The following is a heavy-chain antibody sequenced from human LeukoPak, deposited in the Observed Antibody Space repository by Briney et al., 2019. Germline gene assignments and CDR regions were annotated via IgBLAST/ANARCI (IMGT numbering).Heavy chain of an antibody. J-gene: IGHJ1*01. CDR1: GYTFTGYY. CDR3: AREGSIAAAALQH. D-gene: IGHD6-13*01. CDR2: INPNSGGT. V-gene: IGHV1-2*02. Sequence: ASVKVSCKASGYTFTGYYMHWVRQAPGQGLEWMGWINPNSGGTNYAQKFQGRVTMTRDTSTSTVYMELSSLRSEDTAVYYCAREGSIAAAALQHWGQGTLVTVSS.